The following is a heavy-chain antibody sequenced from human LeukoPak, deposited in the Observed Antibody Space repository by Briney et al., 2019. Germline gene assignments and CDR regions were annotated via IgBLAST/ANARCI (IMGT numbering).Heavy chain of an antibody. J-gene: IGHJ4*02. CDR2: INPNSGGT. CDR1: GYTFTGYY. Sequence: ASVTVSCKASGYTFTGYYMHWVRQAPGQGLEWMGWINPNSGGTNYAQKFQGRVTMTRDTSISTAYMELSRLRSDDTAVYYCARGTVLRFLEWLLGPTGYWGQGTLVTVSS. CDR3: ARGTVLRFLEWLLGPTGY. D-gene: IGHD3-3*01. V-gene: IGHV1-2*02.